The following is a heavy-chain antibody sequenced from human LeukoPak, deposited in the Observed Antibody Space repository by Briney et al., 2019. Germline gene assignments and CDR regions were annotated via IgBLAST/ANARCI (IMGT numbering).Heavy chain of an antibody. CDR2: FDPEDGET. D-gene: IGHD3-10*01. CDR1: GYTLTELS. CDR3: ETESRITMVRGGVFDM. J-gene: IGHJ3*02. V-gene: IGHV1-24*01. Sequence: ASVKVSCKVSGYTLTELSMHWVRQAPGKGLEWMGGFDPEDGETIYAQKFQGRVTMTEDTSTDTAYMELSSLRSEDTAVYYCETESRITMVRGGVFDMWGKGTMVTVFS.